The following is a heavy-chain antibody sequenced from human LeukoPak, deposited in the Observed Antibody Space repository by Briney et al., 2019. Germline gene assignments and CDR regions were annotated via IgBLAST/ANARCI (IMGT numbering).Heavy chain of an antibody. V-gene: IGHV3-49*04. D-gene: IGHD6-13*01. CDR3: TRDVSQQLAPWPYYCYYMDV. CDR2: IRSTAHGGTT. CDR1: GFTFGDYA. Sequence: GRSPRLSCTASGFTFGDYAMTSVRQAPGTRLECVGFIRSTAHGGTTEYAASVKGRFTISRDDSKSIAYLQMNSLKTEDTAVYYCTRDVSQQLAPWPYYCYYMDVWGKGTTVTISS. J-gene: IGHJ6*03.